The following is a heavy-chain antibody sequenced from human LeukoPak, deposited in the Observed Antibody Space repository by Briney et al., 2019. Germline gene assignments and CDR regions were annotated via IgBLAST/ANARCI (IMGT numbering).Heavy chain of an antibody. CDR2: INHSGST. CDR1: GGSFSGYY. D-gene: IGHD3-3*01. CDR3: ARAYYDFWSGSD. V-gene: IGHV4-34*01. J-gene: IGHJ4*02. Sequence: SETLSLTCAVYGGSFSGYYWSWIRQPPGKGLEWIGEINHSGSTNYNPSLKSRVTISVDTSKNQFSLKLSSVTAADTAVYYCARAYYDFWSGSDWGQGTLVTVSS.